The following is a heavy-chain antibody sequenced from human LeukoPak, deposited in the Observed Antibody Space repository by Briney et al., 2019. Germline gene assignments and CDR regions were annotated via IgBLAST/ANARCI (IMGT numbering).Heavy chain of an antibody. V-gene: IGHV1-2*02. CDR2: INPNSGGT. J-gene: IGHJ3*02. CDR1: GYTFTGYY. CDR3: ARDRATMIVVVTLDAFDI. D-gene: IGHD3-22*01. Sequence: ASVKVSCKASGYTFTGYYMHWVRQAPGQGLEWMGWINPNSGGTNYAQKFQGRVTMTRDTSISTAYMELSRLRSDDTAVYYCARDRATMIVVVTLDAFDIWGQGTMVTVSS.